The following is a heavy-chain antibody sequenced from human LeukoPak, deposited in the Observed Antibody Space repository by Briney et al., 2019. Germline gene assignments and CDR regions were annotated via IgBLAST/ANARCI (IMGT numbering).Heavy chain of an antibody. V-gene: IGHV3-15*01. Sequence: GGSLRLSCAASGLTVSNAWMSWVRQAPGKGLEWVGRIRSSSDGGTTDYAAPVKGRFTISRDDSENTLFLRMSSLETEDTAVYYCIRMNYARFDPWGQGTLVTVSS. CDR3: IRMNYARFDP. D-gene: IGHD2-2*01. J-gene: IGHJ5*02. CDR2: IRSSSDGGTT. CDR1: GLTVSNAW.